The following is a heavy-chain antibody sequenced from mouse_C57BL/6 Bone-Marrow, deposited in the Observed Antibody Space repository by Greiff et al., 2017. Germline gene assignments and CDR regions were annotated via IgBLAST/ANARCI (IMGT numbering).Heavy chain of an antibody. Sequence: DVMLVESGGGLVQPGGSLKLSCAASGFTFSDYYMHWVRQTPEKRLEWVAYISNGGGSTYYPDTVKGRFTISRDNAKNTLYLQMSRLKSEDTAMYYCARHKGYDAMDYWGQGTSVTVSS. V-gene: IGHV5-12*01. CDR1: GFTFSDYY. CDR3: ARHKGYDAMDY. J-gene: IGHJ4*01. CDR2: ISNGGGST.